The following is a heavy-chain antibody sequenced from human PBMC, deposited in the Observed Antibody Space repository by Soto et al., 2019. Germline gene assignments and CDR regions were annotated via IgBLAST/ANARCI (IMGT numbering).Heavy chain of an antibody. D-gene: IGHD4-4*01. J-gene: IGHJ6*02. Sequence: ASVKVSCKASGYTFTSYAMHWVRQAPGQRLEWMGWINAGNGNTKYSQKFQGRVTITRDTSASTAYMELSSLRSEDTAVYYCARDHTTVNAFMYSYHGMDVWGQGTTVTVSS. CDR2: INAGNGNT. CDR3: ARDHTTVNAFMYSYHGMDV. CDR1: GYTFTSYA. V-gene: IGHV1-3*01.